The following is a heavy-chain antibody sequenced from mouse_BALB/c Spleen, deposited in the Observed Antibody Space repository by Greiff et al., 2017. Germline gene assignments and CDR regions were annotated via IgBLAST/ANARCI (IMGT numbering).Heavy chain of an antibody. D-gene: IGHD1-1*01. CDR1: GFTFSNYW. Sequence: EVKVEESGGGLVQPGGSMKLSCVASGFTFSNYWMNWVRQSPEKGLEWVAEIRLKSNNYATHYAESVKGRFTISRDDSKSSVYLQMNNLRAEDTGIYYCTRRSRNYFDYWGQGTTLTVSS. V-gene: IGHV6-6*02. CDR3: TRRSRNYFDY. CDR2: IRLKSNNYAT. J-gene: IGHJ2*01.